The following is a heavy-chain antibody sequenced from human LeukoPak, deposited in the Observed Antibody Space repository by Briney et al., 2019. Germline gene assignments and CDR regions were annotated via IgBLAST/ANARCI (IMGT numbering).Heavy chain of an antibody. V-gene: IGHV1-2*02. CDR1: GYTFTGYY. CDR2: INPNSGGT. CDR3: GRDIRIVVVPAAINSYFDY. Sequence: ASVKVSCKASGYTFTGYYMHWVRQAPGQGLEWMRWINPNSGGTNYAQKFQGRVTMTRDTSISTAYMELSRLRSDDTAVYYCGRDIRIVVVPAAINSYFDYWGQGTLVTVSS. J-gene: IGHJ4*02. D-gene: IGHD2-2*01.